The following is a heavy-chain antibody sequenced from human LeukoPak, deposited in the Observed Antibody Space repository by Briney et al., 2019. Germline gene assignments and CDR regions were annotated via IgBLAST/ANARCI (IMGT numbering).Heavy chain of an antibody. J-gene: IGHJ4*02. CDR3: ARRWSFDY. CDR2: ISYDGSNK. V-gene: IGHV3-30*03. Sequence: PGGSLRLSCAASGFTFSSYGMHWVRQAPGKGLEWVAVISYDGSNKYYADSVKGRFTISRDNAKNSLYLQMNSLRAEHTAVSYCARRWSFDYWGQGTLVTVSS. D-gene: IGHD6-13*01. CDR1: GFTFSSYG.